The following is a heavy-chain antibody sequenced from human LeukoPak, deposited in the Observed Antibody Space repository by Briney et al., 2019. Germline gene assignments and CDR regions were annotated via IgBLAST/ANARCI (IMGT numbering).Heavy chain of an antibody. CDR3: ARGTITIFGVVMLYDAFDI. CDR1: GFTFSSYS. J-gene: IGHJ3*02. V-gene: IGHV3-21*01. Sequence: GGSRRLSCAASGFTFSSYSMNWVRQAPGKGLEWVSSISSSSSYIYYADSVKGRFTISRDNAKNSLCLQMNSLRAEDTAVYYCARGTITIFGVVMLYDAFDIWGQGTMVTVSS. D-gene: IGHD3-3*01. CDR2: ISSSSSYI.